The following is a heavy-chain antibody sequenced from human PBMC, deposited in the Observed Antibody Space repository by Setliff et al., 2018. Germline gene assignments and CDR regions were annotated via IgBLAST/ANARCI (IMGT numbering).Heavy chain of an antibody. D-gene: IGHD3-22*01. J-gene: IGHJ4*02. CDR1: GYTFTNYG. CDR3: ARINFYVSSGYYYAPDY. Sequence: ASVTVSCKTSGYTFTNYGITWVRQAPGQGLEWMGWINNYSFKTNYPQKFLGRVTVTTDASTGTAYMELGSLTSDDTAIYYCARINFYVSSGYYYAPDYWGPGTLVTVS. V-gene: IGHV1-18*01. CDR2: INNYSFKT.